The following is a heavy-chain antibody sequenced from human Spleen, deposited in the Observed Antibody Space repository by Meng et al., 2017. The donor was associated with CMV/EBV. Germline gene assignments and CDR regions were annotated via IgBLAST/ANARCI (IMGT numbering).Heavy chain of an antibody. D-gene: IGHD1-26*01. CDR1: VCTFSSYA. J-gene: IGHJ4*02. CDR2: ISGSGGST. CDR3: AKSGGVGANTRDFDY. Sequence: SVCTFSSYASSGVRQAPGKGLEWVSAISGSGGSTYYADSVKGRFTISRDNSKNTLYLQMNSLRAEDTAVYYCAKSGGVGANTRDFDYWGQGTLVTVSS. V-gene: IGHV3-23*01.